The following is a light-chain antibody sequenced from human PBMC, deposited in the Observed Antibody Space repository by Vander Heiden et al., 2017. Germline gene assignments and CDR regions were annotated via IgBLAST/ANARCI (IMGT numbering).Light chain of an antibody. V-gene: IGKV4-1*01. CDR1: QSVLYSSNNKNY. CDR2: WAS. CDR3: HQYYTVPLT. J-gene: IGKJ4*01. Sequence: DFVMTQSQDSLAVALGGRATINCKSSQSVLYSSNNKNYLAWYQQKPGHPPKLLIYWASTRESGVPDRFSGSGSGTDFTLTISNLQAEDAAVYFCHQYYTVPLTFGGGTKLEIK.